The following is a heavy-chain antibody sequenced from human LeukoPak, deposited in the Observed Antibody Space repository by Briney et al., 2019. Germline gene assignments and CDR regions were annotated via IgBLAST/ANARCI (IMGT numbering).Heavy chain of an antibody. D-gene: IGHD6-19*01. J-gene: IGHJ3*01. Sequence: GGSLRLSCAASGFTVSNKYMTWVRQAPGKGLEWVSLIYSDGRTYYADSVKGRCTISRDNSKNTLYLQMNSLRAEDTAVYYCAKDIVVAAGDDAFDFWGQGTMVTVSS. CDR1: GFTVSNKY. CDR3: AKDIVVAAGDDAFDF. V-gene: IGHV3-53*01. CDR2: IYSDGRT.